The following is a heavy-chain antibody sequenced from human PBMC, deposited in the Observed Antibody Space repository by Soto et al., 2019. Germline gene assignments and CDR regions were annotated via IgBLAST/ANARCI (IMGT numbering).Heavy chain of an antibody. CDR1: GFTFSSYA. J-gene: IGHJ6*02. Sequence: GGSLRLSCAASGFTFSSYAMSWVRQAPGKGLEWVSAISGGGGSTYYADSVKGRFTISRDNSKNTLYLQMNSLRAEDTAVYYCAKTDYSYYGMDVWGQGTAVTVSS. D-gene: IGHD4-4*01. CDR3: AKTDYSYYGMDV. CDR2: ISGGGGST. V-gene: IGHV3-23*01.